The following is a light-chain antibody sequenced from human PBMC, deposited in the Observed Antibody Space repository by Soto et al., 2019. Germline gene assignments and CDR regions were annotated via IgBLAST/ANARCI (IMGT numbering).Light chain of an antibody. CDR1: QSISSY. Sequence: EIVMTQSPATLSVSPGERATIYCRASQSISSYVAWYQLRPGQAPSLLIHDASSRATGIPARFSGSGSGTEFTLTISSLQSEDFAVYYCQQYNNWPKTFGQGTKVDIK. CDR3: QQYNNWPKT. J-gene: IGKJ2*01. CDR2: DAS. V-gene: IGKV3-15*01.